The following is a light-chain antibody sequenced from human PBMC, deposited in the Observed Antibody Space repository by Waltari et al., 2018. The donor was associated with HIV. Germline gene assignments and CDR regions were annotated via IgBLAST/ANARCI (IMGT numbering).Light chain of an antibody. CDR1: SGLLAANYY. CDR2: NTN. Sequence: QTVVTQEPPFSVSPGGTVPIPCGLSSGLLAANYYPSWYRHTPGQAPRTLSYNTNIRSSGVPDRFSGSILGNKAALTITGAQADDESDYYCALYMDKGIRVFGGGTKLTVL. CDR3: ALYMDKGIRV. V-gene: IGLV8-61*01. J-gene: IGLJ3*02.